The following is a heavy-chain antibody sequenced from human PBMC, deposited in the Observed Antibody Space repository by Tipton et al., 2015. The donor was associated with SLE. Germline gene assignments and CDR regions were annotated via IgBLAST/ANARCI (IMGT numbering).Heavy chain of an antibody. CDR2: IHYSGST. V-gene: IGHV4-59*12. Sequence: TLSLTCNVSGGSMSSYYWSWIRRPPGKGLEWIGYIHYSGSTNYNPSLKSRVTISVDTSKNQFSLKLGSLTAADTAVYYCTMRRPQVWSFDYWGQGNLLTVSS. D-gene: IGHD2-8*01. J-gene: IGHJ4*02. CDR1: GGSMSSYY. CDR3: TMRRPQVWSFDY.